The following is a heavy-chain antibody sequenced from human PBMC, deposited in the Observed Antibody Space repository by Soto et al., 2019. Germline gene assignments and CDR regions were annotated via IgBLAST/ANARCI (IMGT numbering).Heavy chain of an antibody. V-gene: IGHV3-23*01. CDR3: AKISGWFNT. CDR2: IDGSGGTT. D-gene: IGHD3-10*01. Sequence: GSLRLSCAASGFPFSSTDMTWVRQAPGKGLEWVSTIDGSGGTTYYADSVKGRFTISRDNSINTVFLQMNSLRADDTALYFCAKISGWFNTWGQGALVTVSS. CDR1: GFPFSSTD. J-gene: IGHJ5*02.